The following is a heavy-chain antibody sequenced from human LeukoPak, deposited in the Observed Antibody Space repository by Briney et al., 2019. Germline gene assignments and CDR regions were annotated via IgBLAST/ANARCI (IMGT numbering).Heavy chain of an antibody. V-gene: IGHV1-2*02. CDR3: ARGGRGPRYSSSWYLGY. J-gene: IGHJ4*02. CDR1: GYTCTGYY. Sequence: GASVKVSCKASGYTCTGYYMHWVRQAPGQGLEWMGWINPNSGGTNYAQKFQGRVTMTRDTSISTAYMELSRLRSDDTAVYYCARGGRGPRYSSSWYLGYWGQGTLVTVSS. D-gene: IGHD6-13*01. CDR2: INPNSGGT.